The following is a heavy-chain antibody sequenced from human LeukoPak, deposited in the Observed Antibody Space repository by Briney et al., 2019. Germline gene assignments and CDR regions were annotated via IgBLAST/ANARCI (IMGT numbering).Heavy chain of an antibody. D-gene: IGHD6-19*01. V-gene: IGHV4-59*01. CDR1: GGSFSGYY. Sequence: SETLSLTCAVYGGSFSGYYWSWIRQPPRKGLEWIGYIYYSGSTNYNPSLKSRVTISVDTSKNQFSLKLSSVTAADTAVYYCARDSRYSSGWLFDYWGQGTLVTVSS. J-gene: IGHJ4*02. CDR3: ARDSRYSSGWLFDY. CDR2: IYYSGST.